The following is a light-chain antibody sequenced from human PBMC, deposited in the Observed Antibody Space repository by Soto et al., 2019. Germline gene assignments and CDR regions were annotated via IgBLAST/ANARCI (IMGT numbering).Light chain of an antibody. CDR1: SSDVGGYNY. V-gene: IGLV2-14*01. CDR3: SSYTSSSTHNYV. CDR2: DVS. J-gene: IGLJ1*01. Sequence: QSALIQPASVSGSPGQSITISCTGTSSDVGGYNYVSWYQQHPGKAPKLMIYDVSNRPSGVSNRFSGSRSGNTASLTISGLQAEDEADYYCSSYTSSSTHNYVFGTGTKVTVL.